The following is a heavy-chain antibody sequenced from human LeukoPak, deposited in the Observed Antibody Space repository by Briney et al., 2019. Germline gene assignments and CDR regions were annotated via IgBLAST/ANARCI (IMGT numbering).Heavy chain of an antibody. CDR1: GFTVSSNY. CDR3: ARGGSYSAASFDY. J-gene: IGHJ4*02. D-gene: IGHD1-26*01. Sequence: PGGSLRLSCAASGFTVSSNYMSWVRQAPGKGLEWVSVIYSGGSTYYADSARGRFTISRDNSKNTLYLQMNSLRAEDTAVYYCARGGSYSAASFDYWGQGTLVTVSS. V-gene: IGHV3-53*01. CDR2: IYSGGST.